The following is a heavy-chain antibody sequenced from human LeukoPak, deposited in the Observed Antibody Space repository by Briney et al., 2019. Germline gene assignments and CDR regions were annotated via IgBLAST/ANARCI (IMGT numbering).Heavy chain of an antibody. Sequence: SVKVSCKASGGTFSSYAISWVRQAPGQGLEWMGGIIPIFGTADYAQKFQGRVTITADESTSTAYMELSSLRSEDTAVYCCARQTQGRSAFDIWGQGTMVTVSS. CDR2: IIPIFGTA. J-gene: IGHJ3*02. V-gene: IGHV1-69*13. CDR1: GGTFSSYA. CDR3: ARQTQGRSAFDI.